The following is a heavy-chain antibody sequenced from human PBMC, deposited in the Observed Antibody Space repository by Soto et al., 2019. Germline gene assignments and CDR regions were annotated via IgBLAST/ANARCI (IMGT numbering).Heavy chain of an antibody. CDR2: IYHSGNT. V-gene: IGHV4-31*03. CDR3: ARAGFHVVNGKPYFES. CDR1: AGSITTGGSY. J-gene: IGHJ4*02. D-gene: IGHD1-20*01. Sequence: SATLYLTYTFSAGSITTGGSYWSWIRQHPGKGLAWIGNIYHSGNTYYNPSLKSRLTISVDTSKNHFSLMVDSVTAADTAVYYCARAGFHVVNGKPYFESWRQGTL.